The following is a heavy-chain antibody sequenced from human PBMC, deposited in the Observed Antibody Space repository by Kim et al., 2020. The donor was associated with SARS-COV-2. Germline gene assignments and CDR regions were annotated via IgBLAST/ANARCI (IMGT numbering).Heavy chain of an antibody. D-gene: IGHD3-10*02. V-gene: IGHV4-39*01. J-gene: IGHJ5*02. CDR3: ARRGVFGNWFDP. Sequence: YYNPSLKSRVAISVDTSKNQFSLKLRSVTAADTAVYYCARRGVFGNWFDPWGQGTLVTVSS.